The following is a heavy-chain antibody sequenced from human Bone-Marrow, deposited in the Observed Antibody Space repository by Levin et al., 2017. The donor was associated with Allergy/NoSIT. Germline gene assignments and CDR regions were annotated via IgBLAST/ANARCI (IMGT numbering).Heavy chain of an antibody. D-gene: IGHD3-10*01. CDR2: IYPPDSDT. J-gene: IGHJ5*02. CDR3: ARENYHGSGRGWFDP. V-gene: IGHV5-51*01. Sequence: GGSLRLSCETSGYTFTNYWIGWVRQMPGKGLEWMGIIYPPDSDTRYRPSFQGQVTISVDKSRSTAYLHWSNLKASDTAMYYCARENYHGSGRGWFDPWGQGTLVTVSS. CDR1: GYTFTNYW.